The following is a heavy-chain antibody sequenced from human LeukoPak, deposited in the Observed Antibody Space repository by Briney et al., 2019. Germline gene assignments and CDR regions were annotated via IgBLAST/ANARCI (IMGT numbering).Heavy chain of an antibody. Sequence: GGSLRLSCEASGFTFSSCALSWVRQAPGKGLEWVSAISGVGGKTWYADSVKGRFTISRDNSKNTLYLQMNSLRAEDTALYYCAKDPIVFNSGDYYLGAFNIWGQGAMVTVSS. CDR2: ISGVGGKT. V-gene: IGHV3-23*01. CDR3: AKDPIVFNSGDYYLGAFNI. D-gene: IGHD2-21*02. CDR1: GFTFSSCA. J-gene: IGHJ3*02.